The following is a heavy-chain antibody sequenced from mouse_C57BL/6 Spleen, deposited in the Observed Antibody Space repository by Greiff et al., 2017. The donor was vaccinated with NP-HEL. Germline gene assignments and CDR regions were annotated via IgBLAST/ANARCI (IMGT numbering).Heavy chain of an antibody. D-gene: IGHD1-1*01. CDR3: ARSLLLGYFDY. CDR2: IDPSDSYT. CDR1: GYTFTSYW. J-gene: IGHJ2*01. V-gene: IGHV1-59*01. Sequence: QVQLQQPGAELVRPGTSVKLSCKASGYTFTSYWMHWVKQRPGQGLEWIGVIDPSDSYTNYNQKFKGKATLTVDTSSSTAFMQLSSLTSEDSAVYYCARSLLLGYFDYWGQGTTLTVSS.